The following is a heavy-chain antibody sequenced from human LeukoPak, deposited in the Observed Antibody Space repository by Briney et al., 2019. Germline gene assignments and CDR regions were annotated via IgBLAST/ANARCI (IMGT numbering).Heavy chain of an antibody. CDR3: ARGHASSGYSRYFDY. Sequence: SETLSLTCDVYGGSFSGYYWSWIRQPPGKWLEWIGEINHSGSTNYNPSLKSRVTISVDTSKNPFSLKLSSVTAADTAVYYCARGHASSGYSRYFDYWGQGTLVTVSS. CDR1: GGSFSGYY. J-gene: IGHJ4*02. D-gene: IGHD3-22*01. CDR2: INHSGST. V-gene: IGHV4-34*01.